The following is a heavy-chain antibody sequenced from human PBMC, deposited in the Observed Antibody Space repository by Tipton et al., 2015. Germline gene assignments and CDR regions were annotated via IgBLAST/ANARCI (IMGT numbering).Heavy chain of an antibody. CDR3: ARYSWGYWYFDL. CDR1: GGSISSNTHY. D-gene: IGHD1-26*01. V-gene: IGHV4-39*01. J-gene: IGHJ2*01. Sequence: TLSLTCTVSGGSISSNTHYWGRIRQPPGKGLEWIGRIFYSGSPDSNPSLKSRVTISVDTSKNQFFLKLSSVAAADTAVYYCARYSWGYWYFDLWGRGTLVSVSS. CDR2: IFYSGSP.